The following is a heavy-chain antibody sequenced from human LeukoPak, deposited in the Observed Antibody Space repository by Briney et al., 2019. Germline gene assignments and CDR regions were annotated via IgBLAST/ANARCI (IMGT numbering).Heavy chain of an antibody. Sequence: GGSLRLSCAASGFTFSSYSMNWVRQAPGKGLEWVSSISSSSSYIYYADSVKGRFTISRDNAKNSLYLQMNSLRAEDTAVYYCARELLGRRAWVYWGQGTLVTVSS. J-gene: IGHJ4*02. CDR2: ISSSSSYI. D-gene: IGHD1-26*01. V-gene: IGHV3-21*01. CDR3: ARELLGRRAWVY. CDR1: GFTFSSYS.